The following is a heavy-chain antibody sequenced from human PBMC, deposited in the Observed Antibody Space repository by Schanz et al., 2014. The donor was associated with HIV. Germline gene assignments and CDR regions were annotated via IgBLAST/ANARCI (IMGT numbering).Heavy chain of an antibody. D-gene: IGHD3-10*01. CDR3: ARGFQGFDY. CDR2: VRHDGGAT. V-gene: IGHV3-23*01. Sequence: EVQLLESGGGLVQPGGSLRLSCAASGLTFSDYAMTWVRQGAGKGLEWISAVRHDGGATYYADSVKGRFTISRDNSKNTLYLQMNSLRAEDTSVYYCARGFQGFDYWGQGTLVTVSS. J-gene: IGHJ4*02. CDR1: GLTFSDYA.